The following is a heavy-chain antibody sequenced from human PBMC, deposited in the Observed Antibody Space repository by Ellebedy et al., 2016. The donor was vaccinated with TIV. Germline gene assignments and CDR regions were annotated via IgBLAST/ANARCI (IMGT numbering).Heavy chain of an antibody. CDR3: TRGLGPIGYCTSTSCYWDY. J-gene: IGHJ4*02. V-gene: IGHV4-34*01. D-gene: IGHD2-2*01. CDR1: GGSFSGYY. CDR2: INHSGST. Sequence: SETLSLXXAVYGGSFSGYYWSWIRQPPGKGLEWIGEINHSGSTNYNPSLKSRVTISVDTSKNQFSLKLSSVTAADTAVYYCTRGLGPIGYCTSTSCYWDYWGQGTLVTVSS.